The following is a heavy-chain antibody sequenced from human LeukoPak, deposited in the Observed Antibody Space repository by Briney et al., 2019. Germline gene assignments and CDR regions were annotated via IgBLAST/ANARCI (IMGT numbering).Heavy chain of an antibody. Sequence: PSETLSLTCAVYGGSFSGYFWSWIRQPPGKGLEWIGEINHSGSTNYNPSLKSRVTISVDTSKNQFSLKLSSVTAADTAVYYCARTRSITIFGVVIIPGYNWFDPWGQGTLVTVSS. CDR3: ARTRSITIFGVVIIPGYNWFDP. CDR2: INHSGST. D-gene: IGHD3-3*01. CDR1: GGSFSGYF. V-gene: IGHV4-34*01. J-gene: IGHJ5*02.